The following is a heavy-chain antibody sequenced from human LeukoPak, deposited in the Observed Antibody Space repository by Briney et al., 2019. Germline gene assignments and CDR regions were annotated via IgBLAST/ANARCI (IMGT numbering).Heavy chain of an antibody. Sequence: PGGSLRLSCAASGFTFSSYAMSWVRQAPGKGLEWVSAISGSGGGTYYADSVKGRFTISRDNAKNTLYLQMNSLRAEDTAVYYCARDCSGGSCYARGNYWGQGTLVTVSS. CDR2: ISGSGGGT. D-gene: IGHD2-15*01. J-gene: IGHJ4*02. CDR1: GFTFSSYA. CDR3: ARDCSGGSCYARGNY. V-gene: IGHV3-23*01.